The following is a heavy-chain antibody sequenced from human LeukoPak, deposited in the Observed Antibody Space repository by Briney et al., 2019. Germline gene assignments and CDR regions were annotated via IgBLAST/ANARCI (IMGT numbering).Heavy chain of an antibody. V-gene: IGHV3-30*02. Sequence: GGSLRLSCAASGFTFSSYGMHWVRQAPGKGLEWVAFIRYDGSNKYYADSVKGRFTISRDNSKNTLYLQMNSLSAEDTAVYYCAKELYYYYYMDVWGKGTTVTISS. CDR3: AKELYYYYYMDV. J-gene: IGHJ6*03. CDR1: GFTFSSYG. CDR2: IRYDGSNK.